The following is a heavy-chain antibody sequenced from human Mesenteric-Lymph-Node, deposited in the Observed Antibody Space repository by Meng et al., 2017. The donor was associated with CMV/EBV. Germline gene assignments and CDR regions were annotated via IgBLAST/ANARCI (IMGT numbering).Heavy chain of an antibody. CDR2: IYYSGST. J-gene: IGHJ5*02. V-gene: IGHV4-61*01. D-gene: IGHD2-2*02. CDR3: ARDRYCTSYTCYTGGFDP. CDR1: VCSRTYS. Sequence: VCSRTYSLTWIRQPPGKGLEWIGYIYYSGSTNYNPSLKSRVTISADTSKNQFSLKLSSVTAADTAVYYCARDRYCTSYTCYTGGFDPWGQGTLVTVSS.